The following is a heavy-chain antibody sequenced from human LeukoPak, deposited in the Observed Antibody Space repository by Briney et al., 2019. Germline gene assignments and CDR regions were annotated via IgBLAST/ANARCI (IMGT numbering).Heavy chain of an antibody. CDR1: GGSIFIGSYY. V-gene: IGHV4-39*01. CDR2: DDYSGST. CDR3: ARHRGGWDAFDI. J-gene: IGHJ3*02. Sequence: SETLSLTCTVSGGSIFIGSYYWGWIRQPPGKGLEWIGSDDYSGSTYYSPSLKSRVTVSVDTSKNQFSLKLSSVTAADTAVYYCARHRGGWDAFDIWGQGTVVPVSS.